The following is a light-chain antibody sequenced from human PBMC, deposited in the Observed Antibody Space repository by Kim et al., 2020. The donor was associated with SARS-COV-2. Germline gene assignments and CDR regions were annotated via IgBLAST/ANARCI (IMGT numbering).Light chain of an antibody. V-gene: IGLV3-1*01. CDR2: QDS. CDR1: KLGDKY. J-gene: IGLJ2*01. Sequence: SYELTQPPSVSVSPGQTASITCSGDKLGDKYACWYQQKPGQSPVPVIYQDSKRPSGIPERFSGSNSGNTATLTISGTQAMDEADYYCQAWDSSSVVFGAGTQLTVL. CDR3: QAWDSSSVV.